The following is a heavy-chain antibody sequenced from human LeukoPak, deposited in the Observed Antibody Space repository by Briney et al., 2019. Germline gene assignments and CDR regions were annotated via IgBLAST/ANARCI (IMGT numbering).Heavy chain of an antibody. CDR3: ARGDLIVVIAALNY. CDR1: GFTFSSYA. Sequence: GGSLRLSCAASGFTFSSYAMHWVRQAPGKGLEWVAEINPDGSQKFYVDSVKGRFIISRDNAKNSLYLQMDSLRAEDTAVYYCARGDLIVVIAALNYWGQGTLVTVSS. V-gene: IGHV3-7*01. J-gene: IGHJ4*02. D-gene: IGHD2-15*01. CDR2: INPDGSQK.